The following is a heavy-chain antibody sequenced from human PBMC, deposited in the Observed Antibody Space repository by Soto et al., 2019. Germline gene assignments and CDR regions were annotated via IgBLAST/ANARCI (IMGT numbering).Heavy chain of an antibody. J-gene: IGHJ6*02. CDR1: GFTFSSYA. Sequence: EVQLLESGGGLVQPGGSLRLSCAASGFTFSSYAMSWVRQAPGKGLEWVSAISGSGGSTYYADSVKGRFTISRDNSKNTLYLQMTSLRAEDTAVYYCAKDANPHSSSWYPPVGMDVWGQGTTVTVSS. D-gene: IGHD6-13*01. V-gene: IGHV3-23*01. CDR3: AKDANPHSSSWYPPVGMDV. CDR2: ISGSGGST.